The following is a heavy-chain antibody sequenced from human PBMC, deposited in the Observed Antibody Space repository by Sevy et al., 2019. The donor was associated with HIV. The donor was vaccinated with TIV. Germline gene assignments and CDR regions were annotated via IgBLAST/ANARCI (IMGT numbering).Heavy chain of an antibody. Sequence: GGSLRLSCAASGFTFSNAWMSWVRQAPGKGLEWVGRIKSKTDGGTTDYAAPVKGRFTNSRDDSKITLYLQMNSLKTEDTAVYYCTTPGVTFGGVIVNAAFDIWGQGTMVTVSS. CDR1: GFTFSNAW. D-gene: IGHD3-16*02. CDR3: TTPGVTFGGVIVNAAFDI. CDR2: IKSKTDGGTT. V-gene: IGHV3-15*01. J-gene: IGHJ3*02.